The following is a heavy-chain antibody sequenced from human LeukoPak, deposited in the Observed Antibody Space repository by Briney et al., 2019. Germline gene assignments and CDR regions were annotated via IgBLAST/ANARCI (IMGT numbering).Heavy chain of an antibody. D-gene: IGHD6-25*01. CDR1: GFTFSDYS. V-gene: IGHV3-48*04. CDR3: ARGRPGFYFDY. Sequence: GGSLRLSCAASGFTFSDYSMNWVRQAPGKGLEWVSYISTSSTTIYYADSAKGRFTISRDNAKNSLYLQMNSLRAEDTAVYYCARGRPGFYFDYWGQGTLVTVSS. CDR2: ISTSSTTI. J-gene: IGHJ4*02.